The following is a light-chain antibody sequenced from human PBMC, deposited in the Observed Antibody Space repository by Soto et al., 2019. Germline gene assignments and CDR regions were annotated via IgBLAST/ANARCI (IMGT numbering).Light chain of an antibody. Sequence: EILMTQSPASLSVSPGEHATLSCRASQSVRTNLVWYQQKLGQSPRLLIYDASTRPTGIPARFGGMGSGTQFTLTSTSLQSEDSAVYYCQQYHKWPPLTFGGGTKVEI. CDR3: QQYHKWPPLT. CDR1: QSVRTN. V-gene: IGKV3-15*01. J-gene: IGKJ4*01. CDR2: DAS.